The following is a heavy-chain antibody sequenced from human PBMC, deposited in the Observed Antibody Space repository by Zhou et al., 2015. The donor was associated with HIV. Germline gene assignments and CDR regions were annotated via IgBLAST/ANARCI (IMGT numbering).Heavy chain of an antibody. J-gene: IGHJ6*03. V-gene: IGHV1-69*01. D-gene: IGHD3-3*01. CDR3: ARDNDRKFDRFLEWSPKTYYYYYMDV. CDR1: GGTFSSYA. Sequence: QVQLVQSGAEVKKPGSSVKVSCKASGGTFSSYAISWVRQAPGQGLEWMGGIIPIFGTANYAQKFQGRVTITADESTSTAYMELSSLRSEDTAVYYCARDNDRKFDRFLEWSPKTYYYYYMDVWGKGTTVTVSS. CDR2: IIPIFGTA.